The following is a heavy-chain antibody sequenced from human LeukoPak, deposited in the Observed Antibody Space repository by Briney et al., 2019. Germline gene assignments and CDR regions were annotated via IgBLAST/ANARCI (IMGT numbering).Heavy chain of an antibody. CDR2: ISYDGSNK. J-gene: IGHJ4*02. D-gene: IGHD1-1*01. Sequence: PGGSLRLSCAASGFTFSSYAMHWVRQAPGKGLEWVAVISYDGSNKYYADSVKGRFTISRDNSKNTLYLQMNSLRAEDTAVYYCARDRRQLDYWGQGTLVTVSS. CDR3: ARDRRQLDY. V-gene: IGHV3-30-3*01. CDR1: GFTFSSYA.